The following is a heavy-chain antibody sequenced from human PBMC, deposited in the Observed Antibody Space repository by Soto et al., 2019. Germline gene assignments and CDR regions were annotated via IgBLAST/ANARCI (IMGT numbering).Heavy chain of an antibody. CDR2: IYYSGST. Sequence: QVQLQESGPGLVKPSQTLSLTCTVSAGSISSGDYYWSWIRQPPGKGLEWIGYIYYSGSTDYNPSLKSRVTISVHTSKDQCSLKLSSVTAAYTAVYYCARASPVVTDVWGQGTTVTVSS. CDR1: AGSISSGDYY. V-gene: IGHV4-30-4*01. CDR3: ARASPVVTDV. D-gene: IGHD5-18*01. J-gene: IGHJ6*02.